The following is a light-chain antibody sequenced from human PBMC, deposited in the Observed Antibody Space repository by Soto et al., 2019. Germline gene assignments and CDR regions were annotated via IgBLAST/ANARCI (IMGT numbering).Light chain of an antibody. Sequence: QSVLTQPPSVSGSPGQRVTISCTGSSSNIGAGYDVHWYQQLPGTAPKLLIYGNSNRPSGVPDRFSGSKSGTSASLAITGLQAEHEADYYCQSYDSSLSALVFGTGTKVTVL. CDR3: QSYDSSLSALV. J-gene: IGLJ1*01. CDR1: SSNIGAGYD. CDR2: GNS. V-gene: IGLV1-40*01.